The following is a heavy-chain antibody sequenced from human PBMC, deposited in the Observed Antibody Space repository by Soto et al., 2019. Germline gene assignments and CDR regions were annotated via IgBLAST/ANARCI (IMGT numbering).Heavy chain of an antibody. CDR1: GYTFTSHG. CDR3: ERDPSNTRCNRIWFDP. CDR2: ISAYNGDT. J-gene: IGHJ5*02. V-gene: IGHV1-18*04. Sequence: ASVKVSCKASGYTFTSHGINWVRQAPGQRLELMGWISAYNGDTKYEQKFQGRVTMTTDASSSTAYMELKSLSSDDTAVYFCERDPSNTRCNRIWFDPWGQISQCTVSS. D-gene: IGHD2-2*01.